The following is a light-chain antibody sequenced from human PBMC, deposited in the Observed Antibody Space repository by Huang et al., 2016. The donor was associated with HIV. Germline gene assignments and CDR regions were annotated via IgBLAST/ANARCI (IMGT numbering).Light chain of an antibody. CDR2: DAS. V-gene: IGKV3-11*01. J-gene: IGKJ5*01. Sequence: DIVLTQSPDTLSLSPGERATVSCRASQSVSTFLAWYQHKPGQAPRLLIFDASNRASGVPAMFSGTGSGTDFTLTISSLEPSDVAVYYCQQHSYWPITFGRGTRLEI. CDR3: QQHSYWPIT. CDR1: QSVSTF.